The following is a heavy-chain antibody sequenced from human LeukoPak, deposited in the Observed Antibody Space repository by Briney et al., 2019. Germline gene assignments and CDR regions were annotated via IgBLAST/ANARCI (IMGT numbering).Heavy chain of an antibody. D-gene: IGHD4-17*01. CDR2: ISASGGAT. CDR1: GFTFSSYA. CDR3: ANLYGDSSNGMDV. Sequence: GGSLRLSCAASGFTFSSYAMTWVRQAPQKGLEWVSAISASGGATYYVDPVKGRFTISRDNSRNTLYLQMNSLRAEDTAVYYCANLYGDSSNGMDVWGQGTTVTVSS. J-gene: IGHJ6*02. V-gene: IGHV3-23*01.